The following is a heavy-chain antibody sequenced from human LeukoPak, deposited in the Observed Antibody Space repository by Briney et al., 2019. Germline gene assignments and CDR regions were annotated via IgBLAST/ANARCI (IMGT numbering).Heavy chain of an antibody. Sequence: GGSLRLSCAASGFTFSTYCMNWVRQAPGKGLEWVSSISSSGGYIYYADSVEGRFTISRDNAKHSLYLQMNSLRADDTAVYYCARCSGGSCYRSDDYWGQGTLVTVSS. V-gene: IGHV3-21*01. CDR1: GFTFSTYC. J-gene: IGHJ4*02. CDR3: ARCSGGSCYRSDDY. CDR2: ISSSGGYI. D-gene: IGHD2-15*01.